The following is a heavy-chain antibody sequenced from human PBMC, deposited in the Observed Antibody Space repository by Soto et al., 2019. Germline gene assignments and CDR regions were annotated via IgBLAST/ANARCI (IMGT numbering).Heavy chain of an antibody. D-gene: IGHD2-2*01. V-gene: IGHV1-69*01. J-gene: IGHJ6*02. CDR3: AGNTGDCSSTSCHPDYYGMDV. Sequence: QVQLVQSGAEVKKPGSSVKVSCKASGGTFSSYAISWVRQAPGQGLEWMGGIIPIFGTANYAQKFQGRVTITADESTSTAYMELSSLRSEDTAVYYCAGNTGDCSSTSCHPDYYGMDVWGQGTTVTVSS. CDR2: IIPIFGTA. CDR1: GGTFSSYA.